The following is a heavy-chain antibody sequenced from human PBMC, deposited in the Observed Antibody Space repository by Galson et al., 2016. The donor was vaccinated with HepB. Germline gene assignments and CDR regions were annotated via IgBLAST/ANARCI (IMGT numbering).Heavy chain of an antibody. CDR3: AKGDGYWGLGYMDV. D-gene: IGHD3-22*01. CDR1: GFSFSNSG. CDR2: ITRSGDAT. V-gene: IGHV3-23*01. J-gene: IGHJ6*03. Sequence: SLRLSCAASGFSFSNSGMSWVRQAPGRGLEWVSGITRSGDATHYADSVKGRFTISRDNSKNTLYLQMNSLRAEDTAVYYCAKGDGYWGLGYMDVWGKGTTVTVSS.